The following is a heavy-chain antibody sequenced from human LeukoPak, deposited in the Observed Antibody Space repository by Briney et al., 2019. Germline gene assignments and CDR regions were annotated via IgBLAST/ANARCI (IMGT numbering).Heavy chain of an antibody. CDR3: AGGHYVGDY. V-gene: IGHV4-34*01. D-gene: IGHD4-23*01. CDR2: INHSGST. Sequence: SDTLSLTCAVYGGSFSGYYWSWIRQPPGKGLEWIGEINHSGSTNYNPSLKSRVTISVDTSKNQFSLKLRSVTAADTAVYYCAGGHYVGDYWGQGTLVTVSS. J-gene: IGHJ4*02. CDR1: GGSFSGYY.